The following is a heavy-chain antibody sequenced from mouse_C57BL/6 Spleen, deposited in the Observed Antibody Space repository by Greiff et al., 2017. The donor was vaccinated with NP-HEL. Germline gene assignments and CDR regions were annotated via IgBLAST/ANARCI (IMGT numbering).Heavy chain of an antibody. J-gene: IGHJ4*01. CDR3: ERYNWDGDYYAMDN. V-gene: IGHV7-3*01. Sequence: EVKLMESGGGLVQPGGSLSLSCAASGFTFTDYYMSWVRQPPGKALEWLGFIRNKANGYTTEYSASVKGRFTISRDNSQSILYLQMNALRAEDSATNYCERYNWDGDYYAMDNWGKGTSVTVSS. CDR2: IRNKANGYTT. CDR1: GFTFTDYY. D-gene: IGHD4-1*01.